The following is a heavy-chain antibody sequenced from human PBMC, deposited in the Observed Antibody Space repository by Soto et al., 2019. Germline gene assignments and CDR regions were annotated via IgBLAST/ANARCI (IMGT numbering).Heavy chain of an antibody. CDR2: IHYSGRT. V-gene: IGHV4-59*12. Sequence: QVQLQESGPGLVKPSGTLSLTCSVSNGSISGFYWTWIRQPPGKILEWIGYIHYSGRTGYNPSLTRRATVSVSTSKNQIYLNLKSISAADTAVYYCLRVGVGSGNHFDSWGQGTLVTVSS. D-gene: IGHD3-10*01. J-gene: IGHJ4*02. CDR3: LRVGVGSGNHFDS. CDR1: NGSISGFY.